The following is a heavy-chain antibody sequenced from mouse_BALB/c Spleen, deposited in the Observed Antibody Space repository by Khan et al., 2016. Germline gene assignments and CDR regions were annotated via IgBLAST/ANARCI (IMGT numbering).Heavy chain of an antibody. CDR2: INPNNGVT. CDR3: ASSNSY. CDR1: GYTFTSYY. V-gene: IGHV1S81*02. J-gene: IGHJ2*01. Sequence: QVQLQQSGAELVKPGASVKLSCKASGYTFTSYYIYWVKQRPGQGLEWIGEINPNNGVTNFNERFKSKATLTVDKSSSTSYMQLSSLTTEDSAVYYCASSNSYWGQGTTLTVSS. D-gene: IGHD2-5*01.